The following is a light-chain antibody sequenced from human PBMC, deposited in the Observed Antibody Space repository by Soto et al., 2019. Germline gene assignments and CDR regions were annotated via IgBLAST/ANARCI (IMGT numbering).Light chain of an antibody. V-gene: IGKV3-15*01. J-gene: IGKJ2*01. CDR3: QQVYSFPHT. Sequence: EIVMTQSPGTLSVSPGERATLSCRASQSVSVNLAWYQQKPGQAPRLLIYGVSTRATGIPARFSGSESGTEFTLTISSLQSEDFASYYCQQVYSFPHTFGQGTKVEV. CDR2: GVS. CDR1: QSVSVN.